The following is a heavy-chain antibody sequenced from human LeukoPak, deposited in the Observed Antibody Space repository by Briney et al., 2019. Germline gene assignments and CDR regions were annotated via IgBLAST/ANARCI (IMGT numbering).Heavy chain of an antibody. Sequence: GGSLRLSCAASGFTFSVYAMTWVRQAPGKGLEWVSSIGSDDKTHYSESVKGRFAISRDNFKSMLFLHMNSLRAEDTALYYCAKGNWRYFDYWGQGTLVTVSS. J-gene: IGHJ4*02. D-gene: IGHD1-1*01. CDR1: GFTFSVYA. CDR3: AKGNWRYFDY. V-gene: IGHV3-23*01. CDR2: IGSDDKT.